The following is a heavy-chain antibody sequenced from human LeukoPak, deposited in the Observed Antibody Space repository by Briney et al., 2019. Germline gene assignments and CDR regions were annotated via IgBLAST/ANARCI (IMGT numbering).Heavy chain of an antibody. V-gene: IGHV1-8*01. Sequence: ASVTVSCKTSGYTFTSYDINWVRRATGQGLEWMGGMDGSSGKTAYAQKFLGRVTITRNTSISTAYMELSSLTSEDTAVYYCARLYYYASSGYDALDIWGQGTMVTVSS. CDR2: MDGSSGKT. D-gene: IGHD3-22*01. J-gene: IGHJ3*02. CDR3: ARLYYYASSGYDALDI. CDR1: GYTFTSYD.